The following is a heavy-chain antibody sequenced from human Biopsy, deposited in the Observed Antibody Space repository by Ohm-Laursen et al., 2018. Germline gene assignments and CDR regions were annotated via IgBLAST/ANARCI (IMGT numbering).Heavy chain of an antibody. J-gene: IGHJ1*01. Sequence: SVKVSCKTPGGTFSNYGVNWVRQAPGQGLEWLGGNIPILGTGNYAQKFQDRVTVTADTSTSTATMELRSLRSDDTAVYYCATKLTGYFHHWGQGTPVIVSS. CDR1: GGTFSNYG. CDR2: NIPILGTG. CDR3: ATKLTGYFHH. D-gene: IGHD3-9*01. V-gene: IGHV1-69*06.